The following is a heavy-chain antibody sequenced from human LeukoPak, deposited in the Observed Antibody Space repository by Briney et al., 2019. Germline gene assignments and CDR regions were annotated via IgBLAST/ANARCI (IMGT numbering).Heavy chain of an antibody. CDR1: GYIFTTYG. CDR3: ARGQTLVD. Sequence: GASVKVSCKASGYIFTTYGISWVRQAPGQGLEWMGWINPNSGGTNYAQKFQGRVTMTRDTSISTAYMELSSLRSEDTAVYYCARGQTLVDWGQGTLVTVSS. V-gene: IGHV1-2*02. J-gene: IGHJ4*02. CDR2: INPNSGGT.